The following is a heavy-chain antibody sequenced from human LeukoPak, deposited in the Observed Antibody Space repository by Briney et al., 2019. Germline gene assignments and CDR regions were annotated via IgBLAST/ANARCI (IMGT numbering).Heavy chain of an antibody. CDR1: GGSVTSSNYC. J-gene: IGHJ4*02. V-gene: IGHV4-61*02. CDR2: IYTNGGA. Sequence: SETLSLTCTVSGGSVTSSNYCWNWIRQPAGKGLEWIGRIYTNGGASYNPSLKSRVTISIDASKNQFSLKLSSVTAADTAVYYCAREPPGYWGQGILVTVSS. CDR3: AREPPGY.